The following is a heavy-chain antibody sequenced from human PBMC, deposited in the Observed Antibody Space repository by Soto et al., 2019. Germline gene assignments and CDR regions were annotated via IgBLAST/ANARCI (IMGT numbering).Heavy chain of an antibody. CDR3: TSYYYDSLLGPRI. V-gene: IGHV1-69*02. CDR2: IIPILGIA. D-gene: IGHD3-22*01. CDR1: GGTFSSYT. Sequence: GASVKVSCKASGGTFSSYTISWVRQAPGQGLEWMGRIIPILGIANYAQKFQGRVTITADKSTSTAYMELNSLKTEDTAVYYCTSYYYDSLLGPRIWGQGTMVTVSS. J-gene: IGHJ3*02.